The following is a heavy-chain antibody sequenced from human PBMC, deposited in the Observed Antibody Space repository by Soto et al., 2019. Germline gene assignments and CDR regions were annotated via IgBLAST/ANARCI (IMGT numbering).Heavy chain of an antibody. V-gene: IGHV1-69*13. D-gene: IGHD3-22*01. CDR1: GGTFSSYA. CDR2: IIPIFGTA. J-gene: IGHJ4*02. CDR3: ARGEPPRGYYDSSGYYPYYFDY. Sequence: ASVKVSCKASGGTFSSYAISWVRQAPGQGLEWMGGIIPIFGTANYAQKFQGRVTITADESTSTAYMELSSLRSEDTAVYYCARGEPPRGYYDSSGYYPYYFDYWGQGTLVTVSS.